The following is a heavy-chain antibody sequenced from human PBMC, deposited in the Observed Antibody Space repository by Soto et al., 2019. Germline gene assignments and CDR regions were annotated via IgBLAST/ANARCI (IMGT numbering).Heavy chain of an antibody. V-gene: IGHV1-69*13. D-gene: IGHD6-13*01. Sequence: SVKVSCKASGGTFSSYAISWVRQAPGQGLEWMGGIIPIFGTANYAQKFQGRVTITADESTSTAYMELSSLRSEDTAVYYCARDKQQLVRWGKYYGIDVWGQGTKVTVYS. CDR2: IIPIFGTA. CDR1: GGTFSSYA. J-gene: IGHJ6*02. CDR3: ARDKQQLVRWGKYYGIDV.